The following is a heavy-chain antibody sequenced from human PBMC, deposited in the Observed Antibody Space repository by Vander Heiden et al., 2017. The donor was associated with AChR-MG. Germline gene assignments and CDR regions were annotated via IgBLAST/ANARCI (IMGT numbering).Heavy chain of an antibody. CDR1: GYSFTSYW. Sequence: EVQLVQSGAEAKKPGESPKISCKGSGYSFTSYWIVWARQMPGKGREWMGIIYPGDADTRYSPSFQGQVTISADKSISTAYLQWSSLKASDTAMYYCARDWGMGYCSGGSCYSRRDAFDIWGQGTMVTVSS. J-gene: IGHJ3*02. CDR2: IYPGDADT. V-gene: IGHV5-51*01. CDR3: ARDWGMGYCSGGSCYSRRDAFDI. D-gene: IGHD2-15*01.